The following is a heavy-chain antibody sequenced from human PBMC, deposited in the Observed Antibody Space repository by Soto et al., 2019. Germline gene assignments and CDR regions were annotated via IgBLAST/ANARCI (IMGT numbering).Heavy chain of an antibody. D-gene: IGHD4-17*01. J-gene: IGHJ4*02. V-gene: IGHV4-31*03. CDR1: GGSISTGGYY. Sequence: QVQLQESGPGLVKPSQTLSLTCTVSGGSISTGGYYWTWIRQHPGKGLEWIGDIYYSGSTYHNPSLKSRVTISVDTSKNQFSLKLSSVTAADTAVYYCARGLSVTRFDNWGQGTLVTVSS. CDR2: IYYSGST. CDR3: ARGLSVTRFDN.